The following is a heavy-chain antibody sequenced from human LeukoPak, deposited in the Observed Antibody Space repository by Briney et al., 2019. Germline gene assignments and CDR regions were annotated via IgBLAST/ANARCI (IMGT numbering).Heavy chain of an antibody. CDR1: GFTLSDYH. J-gene: IGHJ5*02. CDR2: ITTISHYI. Sequence: PGGSLRLSCAASGFTLSDYHMNCVRQAPGKGLEWLSSITTISHYIYYACAVRGRFTISRDNAKNSLYLQMNSLRGEDTAVYYCARSGGPGTYHQLRYNWFDPWGQETLVTVSS. D-gene: IGHD3-10*01. V-gene: IGHV3-21*01. CDR3: ARSGGPGTYHQLRYNWFDP.